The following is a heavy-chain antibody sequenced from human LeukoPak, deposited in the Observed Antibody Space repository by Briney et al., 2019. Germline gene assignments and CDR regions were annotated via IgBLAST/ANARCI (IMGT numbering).Heavy chain of an antibody. V-gene: IGHV1-18*01. J-gene: IGHJ6*02. D-gene: IGHD3-3*01. Sequence: ASVKVSCKASGYTFTSYGISWVRQAPGQGLEWMGWISAYNGNTNYAQKFQGRVTMTRNTSISTAYMELSSLRSEDTAVYYCARQLPRQSITIFGVVDGYYYGMDVWGQGTTVTVSS. CDR1: GYTFTSYG. CDR2: ISAYNGNT. CDR3: ARQLPRQSITIFGVVDGYYYGMDV.